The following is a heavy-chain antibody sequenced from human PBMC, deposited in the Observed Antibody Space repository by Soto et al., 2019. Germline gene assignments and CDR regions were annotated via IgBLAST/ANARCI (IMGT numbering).Heavy chain of an antibody. D-gene: IGHD3-22*01. CDR2: INHSGST. CDR3: ARSRYYYDSSGYWPLTYYYYGMDV. CDR1: FGSFSGCY. V-gene: IGHV4-34*01. J-gene: IGHJ6*02. Sequence: ETLSLPCAVDFGSFSGCYWSWIRQPPGKGLEWIGEINHSGSTNYNPSLKSRVTISVDTSKNQFPLKLSSVTAADTAVYYCARSRYYYDSSGYWPLTYYYYGMDVWGQGTTVTVSS.